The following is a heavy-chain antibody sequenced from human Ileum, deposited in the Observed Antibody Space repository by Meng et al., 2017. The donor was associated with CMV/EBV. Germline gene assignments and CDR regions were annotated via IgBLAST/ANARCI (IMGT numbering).Heavy chain of an antibody. CDR3: TSKGATLDGRDAFDI. CDR2: ITYGSTYI. Sequence: GGSLRLSCVASGFTFSKYNMNWVRQAPGKGLEWVASITYGSTYIHYAESVTGRFTISRDNAWNSLYLQINSLRAEDTAVYYCTSKGATLDGRDAFDIWGQGTMVTVSS. CDR1: GFTFSKYN. J-gene: IGHJ3*02. D-gene: IGHD2-2*03. V-gene: IGHV3-21*04.